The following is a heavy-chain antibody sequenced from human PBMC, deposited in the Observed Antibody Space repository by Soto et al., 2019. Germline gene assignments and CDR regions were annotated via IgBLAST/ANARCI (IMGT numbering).Heavy chain of an antibody. D-gene: IGHD2-15*01. CDR1: GFSLRTSGGG. V-gene: IGHV2-5*02. CDR2: IYWDDDK. CDR3: AHSWYCSGGSCYYTYYFDY. J-gene: IGHJ4*02. Sequence: LVDPPQTLPPPLPLSGFSLRTSGGGVGWVPPPPGKGLEWLALIYWDDDKRYSPSLKSRLTITKDTSKNQVVLTMTNMDPVDTATYYCAHSWYCSGGSCYYTYYFDYWGQGTLVTVSS.